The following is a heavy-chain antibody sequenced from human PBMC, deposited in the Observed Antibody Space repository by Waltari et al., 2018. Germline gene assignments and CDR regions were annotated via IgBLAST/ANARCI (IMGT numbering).Heavy chain of an antibody. CDR2: IYYSGST. CDR3: ARASEITIAATPLFDY. CDR1: GCSISSSSYY. J-gene: IGHJ4*02. D-gene: IGHD2-15*01. Sequence: QLQLQESGPGLVKPSETLSLTCTVSGCSISSSSYYWGWIRQPPGKGLEWIGSIYYSGSTYYNPSLKSRVTISVDTSKNQFSLKLSSVTAADTAVYYCARASEITIAATPLFDYWGQGTLVTVSS. V-gene: IGHV4-39*07.